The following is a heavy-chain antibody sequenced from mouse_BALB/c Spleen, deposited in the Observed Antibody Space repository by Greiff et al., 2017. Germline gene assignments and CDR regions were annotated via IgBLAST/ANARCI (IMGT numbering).Heavy chain of an antibody. Sequence: EVKLMESGPGLVKPSQSLSLTCSVTGYSITSGYYWNWIRQFPGNKLEWMGYISYDGSNNYNPSLKNRISITRDTSKNQFFLKLNSVTTEDTATYYCARCIYYAMDYWGQGTSVTVSS. CDR3: ARCIYYAMDY. V-gene: IGHV3-6*02. CDR2: ISYDGSN. J-gene: IGHJ4*01. CDR1: GYSITSGYY.